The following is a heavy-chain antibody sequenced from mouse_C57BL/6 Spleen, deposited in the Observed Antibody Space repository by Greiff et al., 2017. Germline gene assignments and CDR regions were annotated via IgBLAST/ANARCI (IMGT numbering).Heavy chain of an antibody. CDR1: GYAFSSSW. D-gene: IGHD2-2*01. V-gene: IGHV1-82*01. Sequence: VQLQQSGPELVKPGASVKISCKASGYAFSSSWMNWVKQRPGKGLEWIGRIYPGDGDTNYNGKFKGKATLTADKSSSTAYMQLSSLTSEDSAVYFCARWGTYGYDGYYAMDYWGQGTSGTVSS. CDR2: IYPGDGDT. CDR3: ARWGTYGYDGYYAMDY. J-gene: IGHJ4*01.